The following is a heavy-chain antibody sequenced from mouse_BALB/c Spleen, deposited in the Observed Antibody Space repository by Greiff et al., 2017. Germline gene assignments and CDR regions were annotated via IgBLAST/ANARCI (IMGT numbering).Heavy chain of an antibody. J-gene: IGHJ3*01. V-gene: IGHV5-6-3*01. CDR2: INSNGGST. CDR1: GFTFSSYG. CDR3: ARDPPFAY. Sequence: EVMLVESGGGLVQPGGSLKLSCAASGFTFSSYGMSWVRQTPDKRLELVATINSNGGSTYYPDSVKGRFTISRDNAKNTLYLQMSSLKSEDTAMYYCARDPPFAYWGQGTLVTVSA.